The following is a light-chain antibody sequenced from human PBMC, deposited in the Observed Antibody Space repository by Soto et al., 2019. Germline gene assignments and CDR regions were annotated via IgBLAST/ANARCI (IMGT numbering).Light chain of an antibody. CDR3: QQYNNWPLT. Sequence: EVVMTQSPATLSVSPGERVTLSCMSSQSVADNLAWFQQKPGQAPRLLIYGASSRATGIPVRFSGSGSGTEFTLTISSLQSEDFAVYYCQQYNNWPLTFGQGTRLEIK. CDR2: GAS. CDR1: QSVADN. J-gene: IGKJ5*01. V-gene: IGKV3-15*01.